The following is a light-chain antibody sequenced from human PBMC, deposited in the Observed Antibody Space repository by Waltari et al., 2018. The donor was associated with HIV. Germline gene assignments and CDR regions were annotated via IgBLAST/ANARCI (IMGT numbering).Light chain of an antibody. V-gene: IGLV7-43*01. CDR3: LLYYGGAQRYV. CDR1: TGAVTSGIY. J-gene: IGLJ1*01. CDR2: STS. Sequence: QTVVPQQPSLTVSPGGTVTLTCPSSTGAVTSGIYPTWFQQKPGQPPRGLIYSTSNKNAWTPARFSGSLLGGKAALTLSGVQPEDEAEYYCLLYYGGAQRYVFGTGTKVTVL.